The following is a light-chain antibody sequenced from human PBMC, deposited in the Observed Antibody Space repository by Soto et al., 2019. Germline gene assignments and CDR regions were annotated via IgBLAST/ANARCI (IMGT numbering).Light chain of an antibody. J-gene: IGLJ1*01. CDR2: EVS. CDR3: CSYAGTYV. CDR1: SGDVGSYNL. Sequence: QSALTQPASVSGSPGQSITISCTGTSGDVGSYNLVSWYQQHPGKAPKVMIYEVSKRPSGVSNRFSGSKSGNTASLTISGLQAEDEAEYYCCSYAGTYVFGTGTKLTVL. V-gene: IGLV2-23*02.